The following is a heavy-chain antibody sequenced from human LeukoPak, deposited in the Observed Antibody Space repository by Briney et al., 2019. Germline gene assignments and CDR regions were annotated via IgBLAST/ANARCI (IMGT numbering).Heavy chain of an antibody. CDR1: GFTFSSYS. CDR3: ARRAVGIAVAGTRQIDY. J-gene: IGHJ4*02. D-gene: IGHD6-19*01. Sequence: RPGGSLRLSCAASGFTFSSYSVNWVRQAPGKGLEWVSYISSSSSTIYYADSVKGRFTISRDNAKNSLYLQMNSLRAEDTAVYYCARRAVGIAVAGTRQIDYWGQGTLVTVSS. CDR2: ISSSSSTI. V-gene: IGHV3-48*04.